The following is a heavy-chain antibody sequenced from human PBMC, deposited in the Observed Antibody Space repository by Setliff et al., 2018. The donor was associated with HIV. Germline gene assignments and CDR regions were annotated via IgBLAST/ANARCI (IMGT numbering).Heavy chain of an antibody. V-gene: IGHV4-34*01. CDR2: INHSGST. Sequence: PSETLSLTCAVYGGSFSGYYWSWIRQPPGKGLEWIGEINHSGSTNYNPSLKSRVTILVDTSKNQFSLKLSSLIAADTAVYFCARGGPDYYDYPYFDSWGQGTLVTVSS. J-gene: IGHJ4*02. CDR3: ARGGPDYYDYPYFDS. CDR1: GGSFSGYY. D-gene: IGHD3-22*01.